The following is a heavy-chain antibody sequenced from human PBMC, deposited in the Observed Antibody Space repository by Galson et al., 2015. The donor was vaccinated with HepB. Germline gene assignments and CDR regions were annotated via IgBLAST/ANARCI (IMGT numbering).Heavy chain of an antibody. CDR2: ISYDGTYR. D-gene: IGHD1-26*01. CDR1: GFIFTNHA. V-gene: IGHV3-30-3*01. J-gene: IGHJ4*02. CDR3: ARDIGVGGTLGVPDC. Sequence: SLRLSCAASGFIFTNHAMHWLRQAPGKPLEFVAVISYDGTYRPDADSAKGRFTISRDNSKNMLYLQMNSLRVEDTAMYYCARDIGVGGTLGVPDCWGQRALVTVSS.